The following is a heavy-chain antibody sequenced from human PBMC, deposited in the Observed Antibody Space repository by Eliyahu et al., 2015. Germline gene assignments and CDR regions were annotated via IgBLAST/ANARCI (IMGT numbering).Heavy chain of an antibody. Sequence: QVQLVQSGAEVKKXGASVKVSXKASGYTXXGFYMHWVRQAPGQGLEWMGRIDPESGGTNYAQKFQGRLTVTRDTSISTAYMELSSLRSDDTAVYSCVTYYHNSGTYRYFHYWGQGTLVTVSS. CDR2: IDPESGGT. J-gene: IGHJ4*02. D-gene: IGHD3-10*01. V-gene: IGHV1-2*06. CDR3: VTYYHNSGTYRYFHY. CDR1: GYTXXGFY.